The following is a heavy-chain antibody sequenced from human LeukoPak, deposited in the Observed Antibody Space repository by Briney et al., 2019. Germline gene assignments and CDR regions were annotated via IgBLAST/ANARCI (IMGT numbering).Heavy chain of an antibody. Sequence: ASVKVSCKASGGTFSSYAISWVRQAPGQGLEWMGRIIPIFGTANYAQKFQGRVTITTDESTSTAYMQLSTLRSEDTAVYYCARAPPKLWKYFDYWGQGTLVTVSS. V-gene: IGHV1-69*05. CDR2: IIPIFGTA. CDR3: ARAPPKLWKYFDY. J-gene: IGHJ4*02. D-gene: IGHD1-1*01. CDR1: GGTFSSYA.